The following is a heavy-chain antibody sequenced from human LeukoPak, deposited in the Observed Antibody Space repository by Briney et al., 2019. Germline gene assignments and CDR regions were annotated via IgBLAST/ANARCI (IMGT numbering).Heavy chain of an antibody. CDR3: ARIAGGYSGYDSGYSFDY. Sequence: GASVKVSCKASGYTFTGYYMHWVRQAPGQGLEWMGWINPNSGGTNYAQKFQGRVNMTRDTPISTAYMELSRLRSDDTAVYYCARIAGGYSGYDSGYSFDYWGQGTLVTVSS. CDR1: GYTFTGYY. D-gene: IGHD5-12*01. V-gene: IGHV1-2*02. J-gene: IGHJ4*02. CDR2: INPNSGGT.